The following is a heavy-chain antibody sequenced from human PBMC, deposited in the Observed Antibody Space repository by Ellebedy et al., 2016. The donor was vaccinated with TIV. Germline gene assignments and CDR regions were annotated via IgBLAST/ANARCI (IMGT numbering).Heavy chain of an antibody. CDR2: ISYDGSNK. V-gene: IGHV3-30*18. J-gene: IGHJ4*02. CDR1: GFTFSNYG. Sequence: PGGSLRLSCAASGFTFSNYGMHWVRQAPGKGLEWVSVISYDGSNKYYADSAKGRFTISRDNSKNTLYVQMNSLRAEDTAVYYCAKVADYYHDSSGFPDNWGQGTLVTVSS. D-gene: IGHD3-22*01. CDR3: AKVADYYHDSSGFPDN.